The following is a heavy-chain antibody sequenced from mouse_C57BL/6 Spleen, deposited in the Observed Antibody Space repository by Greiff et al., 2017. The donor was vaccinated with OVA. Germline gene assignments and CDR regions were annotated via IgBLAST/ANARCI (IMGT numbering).Heavy chain of an antibody. CDR3: ARRAYYEYWYFDV. Sequence: DVQLVESEGGLVQPGSSMKLSCTASGFTFSDYYMAWVRQVPEKGLEWVANINYDGSSTYYLDSLKSRFIFSRDNAKNILYLQMSSLKSEDTATDDCARRAYYEYWYFDVWGTGTTVTVSS. J-gene: IGHJ1*03. CDR2: INYDGSST. D-gene: IGHD2-10*01. CDR1: GFTFSDYY. V-gene: IGHV5-16*01.